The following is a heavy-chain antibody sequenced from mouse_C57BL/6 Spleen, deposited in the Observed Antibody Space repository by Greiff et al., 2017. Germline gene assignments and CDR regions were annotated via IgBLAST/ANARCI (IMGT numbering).Heavy chain of an antibody. CDR1: GYAFSSSW. CDR2: IYPGDGDT. D-gene: IGHD2-1*01. Sequence: QVQLKESGPELVKPGASVKISCKASGYAFSSSWMNWVKQRPGKGLEWIGRIYPGDGDTNYNGKFKGKATLTADKSSSTAYMQLSSLTSEDSAVYFCARGGVYGNYEDYWGQGTTLTVSS. CDR3: ARGGVYGNYEDY. V-gene: IGHV1-82*01. J-gene: IGHJ2*01.